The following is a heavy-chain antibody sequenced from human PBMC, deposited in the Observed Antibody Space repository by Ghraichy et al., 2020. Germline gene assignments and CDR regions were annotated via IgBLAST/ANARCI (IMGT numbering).Heavy chain of an antibody. CDR2: IYYSGST. D-gene: IGHD3-9*01. CDR3: ARSTPLRYFDWFSITSAFDI. Sequence: ESLNISCTVSGGSISSSSYYWGWIRQPPGKGLEWIGSIYYSGSTYYNPSLKSRVNISVDTSKNQFSLKLSSVTAADTAVYYCARSTPLRYFDWFSITSAFDIWGQGTMVTVSS. CDR1: GGSISSSSYY. V-gene: IGHV4-39*01. J-gene: IGHJ3*02.